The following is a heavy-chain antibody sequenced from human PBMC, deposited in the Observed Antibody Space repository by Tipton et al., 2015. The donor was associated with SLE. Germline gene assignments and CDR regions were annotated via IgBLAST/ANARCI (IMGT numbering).Heavy chain of an antibody. J-gene: IGHJ5*02. V-gene: IGHV4-59*01. CDR1: GGSFSGYY. Sequence: TLSLTCAVYGGSFSGYYWSWIRQPPGKGLEWIGYIYYSGSTNYNPSLRSRVTISVDTSKNQFSLKLSSVTAADTAVYYCARDGGGTYGRFDPWGQGTLVTVSS. CDR2: IYYSGST. CDR3: ARDGGGTYGRFDP. D-gene: IGHD1-26*01.